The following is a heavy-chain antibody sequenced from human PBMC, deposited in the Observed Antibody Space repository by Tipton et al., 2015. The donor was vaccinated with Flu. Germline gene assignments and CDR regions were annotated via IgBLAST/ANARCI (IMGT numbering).Heavy chain of an antibody. J-gene: IGHJ4*02. D-gene: IGHD5-24*01. CDR2: INHSGST. CDR3: ASVVAASGWLLSGPFHY. V-gene: IGHV4-34*01. Sequence: TLSLTCAVYGGSFSGYYWSWIRQPPGNGLAWIGEINHSGSTNYNPSLKSRVTISIDTSTNQFSLKLSPVTAADTAVYYCASVVAASGWLLSGPFHYWSQRTLVIVST. CDR1: GGSFSGYY.